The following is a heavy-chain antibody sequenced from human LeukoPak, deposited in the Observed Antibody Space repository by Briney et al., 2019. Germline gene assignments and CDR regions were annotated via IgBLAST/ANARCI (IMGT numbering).Heavy chain of an antibody. CDR1: GFTFSSYG. CDR3: AKDRFELIVATTVTDY. D-gene: IGHD5-12*01. V-gene: IGHV3-30*18. J-gene: IGHJ4*02. Sequence: PGGSLRLSCAASGFTFSSYGMHWVRQAPGKGLEWVAVISYDGSNKYYADSVKVRFTISRDNSKNTLYLQMNSLRAEDTAVYYCAKDRFELIVATTVTDYWGQGTLVTVSS. CDR2: ISYDGSNK.